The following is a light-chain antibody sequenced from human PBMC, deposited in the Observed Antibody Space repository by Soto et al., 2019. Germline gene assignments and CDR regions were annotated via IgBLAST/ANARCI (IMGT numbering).Light chain of an antibody. CDR1: SSNIGAGYD. V-gene: IGLV1-40*01. CDR3: LSFDSSLSVV. CDR2: GNT. Sequence: QSVLTQPPSVSGAPGQRVTISCTGSSSNIGAGYDVHWYQQRPGRAPKLLIYGNTNRPSGVPDRFSGSKSGTSASLAITGLQVEDEADYYCLSFDSSLSVVFGGGTKLTVL. J-gene: IGLJ2*01.